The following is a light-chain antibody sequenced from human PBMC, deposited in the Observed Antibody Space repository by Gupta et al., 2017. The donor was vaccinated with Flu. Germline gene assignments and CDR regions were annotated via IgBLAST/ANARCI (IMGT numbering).Light chain of an antibody. CDR1: QRISRY. J-gene: IGKJ1*01. CDR3: QQRVSAPRT. Sequence: VTITCLASQRISRYLDWYQQKPGKAPKLLIYASSRLKSGVPSRFSGSGSGTDFTLTISRRQPEDFATYYCQQRVSAPRTFGQGTKVEIK. V-gene: IGKV1-39*01. CDR2: ASS.